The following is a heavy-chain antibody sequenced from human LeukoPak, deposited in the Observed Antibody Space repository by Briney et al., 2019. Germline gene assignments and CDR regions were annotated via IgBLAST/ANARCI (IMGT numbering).Heavy chain of an antibody. CDR1: GFTFDDYA. J-gene: IGHJ3*02. CDR3: ASGYSSSWYGAFDI. D-gene: IGHD6-13*01. Sequence: GGSLRLSCAASGFTFDDYAVHWVRQAPGKGLEWVSGISWNSGAIGYADSVKGRFTISRDNAKNSLYLQMNSLRAEDTAVYYCASGYSSSWYGAFDIWGQGTMVTVSS. CDR2: ISWNSGAI. V-gene: IGHV3-9*01.